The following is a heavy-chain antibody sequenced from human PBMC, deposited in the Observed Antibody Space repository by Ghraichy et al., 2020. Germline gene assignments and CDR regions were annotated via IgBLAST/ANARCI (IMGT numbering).Heavy chain of an antibody. J-gene: IGHJ3*02. D-gene: IGHD3-22*01. Sequence: SETLSLTCTVSGGSISSDYWSWIRQPAGKGLEWLGRIYTSGNNNYNPSLKSRVFMSVDTSKNQFSLKLRSVTAADTAVYYCARDRITMIFVEQSARKKRIIRHVDIWGQEAMFTVSS. CDR2: IYTSGNN. CDR3: ARDRITMIFVEQSARKKRIIRHVDI. CDR1: GGSISSDY. V-gene: IGHV4-4*07.